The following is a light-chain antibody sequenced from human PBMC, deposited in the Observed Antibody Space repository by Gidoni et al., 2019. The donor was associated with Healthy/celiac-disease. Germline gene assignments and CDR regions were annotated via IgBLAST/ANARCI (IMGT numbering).Light chain of an antibody. CDR2: DAS. J-gene: IGKJ4*01. V-gene: IGKV3-11*01. CDR3: QQRSNWPPLT. Sequence: PRLLIYDASNTATGSPARFSGRGSGTDFTRTISSLEPEDFAVYYCQQRSNWPPLTFXGXTKVEIK.